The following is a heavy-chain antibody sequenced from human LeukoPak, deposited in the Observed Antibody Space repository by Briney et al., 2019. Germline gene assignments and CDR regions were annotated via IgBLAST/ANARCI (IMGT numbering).Heavy chain of an antibody. D-gene: IGHD4-17*01. Sequence: GASVKVSCKASGYTFKSYDINWVRQATGQGLEWMGWMNPNSGNTGYAQKFQGRVTITRNTSISTAYMELSSLRSEDTAVYYCARGHDYGDHGGIDYWGQGTLVTVSS. J-gene: IGHJ4*02. CDR3: ARGHDYGDHGGIDY. CDR2: MNPNSGNT. V-gene: IGHV1-8*01. CDR1: GYTFKSYD.